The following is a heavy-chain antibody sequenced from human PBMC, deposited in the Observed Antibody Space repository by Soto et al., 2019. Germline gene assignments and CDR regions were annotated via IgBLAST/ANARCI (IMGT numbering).Heavy chain of an antibody. J-gene: IGHJ6*02. D-gene: IGHD3-10*01. CDR1: GGSISSSSYY. V-gene: IGHV4-39*07. Sequence: SETLSLTCTVSGGSISSSSYYWGWIRQPPGKGLEWIGSIYYSGSTYYNPSLKSRVTISVDTSKNQFSLKLSSVTAADTAVYYCARDLGYGSGTGYYGMDVWGQGTTVTVS. CDR2: IYYSGST. CDR3: ARDLGYGSGTGYYGMDV.